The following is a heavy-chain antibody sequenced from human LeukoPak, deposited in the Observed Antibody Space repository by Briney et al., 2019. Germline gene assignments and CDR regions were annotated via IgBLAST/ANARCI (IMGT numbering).Heavy chain of an antibody. CDR1: GGSISSNY. V-gene: IGHV4-59*01. CDR3: ATPVRGGNGFHP. CDR2: SSYTGST. J-gene: IGHJ5*02. D-gene: IGHD4-23*01. Sequence: SETLSLTCTVSGGSISSNYWSWIRQPPGKGLEWITYSSYTGSTNYNPSLKSRVTISVDTSKNQFSLRLRSVTAADTAVYYCATPVRGGNGFHPRGQGNPVNGSS.